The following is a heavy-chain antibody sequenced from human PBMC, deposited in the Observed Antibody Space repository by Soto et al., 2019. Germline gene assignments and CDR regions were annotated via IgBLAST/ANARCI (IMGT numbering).Heavy chain of an antibody. CDR2: IIPIFGTA. D-gene: IGHD6-6*01. CDR1: GGTFSSYA. J-gene: IGHJ5*02. Sequence: GASVKVSCKASGGTFSSYAISWVRQAPGQGLEWMGGIIPIFGTANYAQKFQGRVTITADESTSTAYMELSSLRSEDTAVYYCAGGGSSSEDWFDPWGQGTLVTVSS. V-gene: IGHV1-69*13. CDR3: AGGGSSSEDWFDP.